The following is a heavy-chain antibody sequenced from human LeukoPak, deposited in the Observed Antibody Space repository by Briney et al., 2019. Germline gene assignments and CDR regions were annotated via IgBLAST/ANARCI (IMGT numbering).Heavy chain of an antibody. J-gene: IGHJ4*02. CDR1: GFTFSSYA. Sequence: PGGSLRLSCAASGFTFSSYAMSWVRQAPGKGLDWVSAISGSGGSTYYADSVKGRFTISRDNSKNTLYLQMNSLRAEDTAVYYCAKDLRAYGGYEEDYWGQGTLVTVSS. CDR3: AKDLRAYGGYEEDY. V-gene: IGHV3-23*01. CDR2: ISGSGGST. D-gene: IGHD5-12*01.